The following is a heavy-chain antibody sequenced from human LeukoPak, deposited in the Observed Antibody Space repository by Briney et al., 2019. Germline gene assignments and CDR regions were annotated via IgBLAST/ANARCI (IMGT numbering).Heavy chain of an antibody. D-gene: IGHD2-2*01. CDR3: ARAARVPAAIFVNAFDI. CDR2: IYYSGST. Sequence: PSETLSLTCTVSGGSISSSSYYWGWIRQPPGKGLEWIGSIYYSGSTYYNPSLKSRVTISVDTSKNQFSLKLSSVTAADTAVYYCARAARVPAAIFVNAFDIWGQGTMVTVSS. V-gene: IGHV4-39*01. J-gene: IGHJ3*02. CDR1: GGSISSSSYY.